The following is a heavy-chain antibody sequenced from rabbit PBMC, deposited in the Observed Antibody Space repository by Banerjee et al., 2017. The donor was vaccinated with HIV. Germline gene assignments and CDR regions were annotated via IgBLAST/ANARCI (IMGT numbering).Heavy chain of an antibody. CDR3: ARNDAGYGVGTLNL. CDR1: GFSFSSGYD. Sequence: QQQLEESGGGLVQPEGSLTLTCTASGFSFSSGYDMCWVRQAPGKGLEWIGCIYTGSGGSTAYATWAKGRFTISKTSSTTVTLQMTTLTAADTATYFCARNDAGYGVGTLNLWGQGTLVTVS. V-gene: IGHV1S45*01. CDR2: IYTGSGGST. D-gene: IGHD7-1*01. J-gene: IGHJ4*01.